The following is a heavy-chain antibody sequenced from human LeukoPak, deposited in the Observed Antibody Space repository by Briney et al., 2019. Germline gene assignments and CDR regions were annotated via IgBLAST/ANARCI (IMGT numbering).Heavy chain of an antibody. J-gene: IGHJ3*02. CDR1: GDSISSYY. CDR2: IYYSGNT. Sequence: KPSETLPLTCSVSGDSISSYYWSWIRQPPGKGLEWIGYIYYSGNTNYNPSLKSRVTISEDTSKNQFSLKLSSVNDADTAVYYCARYVSGSFFAFDIWGQGTMVTVSS. CDR3: ARYVSGSFFAFDI. D-gene: IGHD3-10*01. V-gene: IGHV4-59*01.